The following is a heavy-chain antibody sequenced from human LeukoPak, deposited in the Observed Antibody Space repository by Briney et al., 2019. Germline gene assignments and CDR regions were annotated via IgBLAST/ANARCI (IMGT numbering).Heavy chain of an antibody. J-gene: IGHJ3*02. CDR2: FYNSGRS. CDR1: DDSISDYY. D-gene: IGHD2-2*01. CDR3: ARDGPIVVEPGTLRSGGFDI. V-gene: IGHV4-59*12. Sequence: SETLSLTCTVSDDSISDYYRGWIRQPPGKGLEWIGYFYNSGRSTYNPSLKSRVTMSVDTSKNQFSLKLTSVTAADTAVYYCARDGPIVVEPGTLRSGGFDIWGQGTMVTVSP.